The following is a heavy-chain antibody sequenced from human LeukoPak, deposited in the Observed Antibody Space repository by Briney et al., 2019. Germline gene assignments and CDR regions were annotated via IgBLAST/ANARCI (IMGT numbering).Heavy chain of an antibody. D-gene: IGHD1-26*01. V-gene: IGHV4-59*01. CDR1: GGSISSYY. CDR3: AVWPYYNPGNGPGL. CDR2: IYYSGST. J-gene: IGHJ4*02. Sequence: PSETLSLTCTVSGGSISSYYWSWIRQPPGKGLEWIGYIYYSGSTNYNPSLKSRVTISVDTSKNQFSLKLSSVTAADTAVYYCAVWPYYNPGNGPGLWGQGTLVTVSS.